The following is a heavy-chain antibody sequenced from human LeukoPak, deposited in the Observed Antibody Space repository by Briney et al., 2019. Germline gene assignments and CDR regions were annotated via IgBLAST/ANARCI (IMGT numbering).Heavy chain of an antibody. Sequence: GSLRLSCVASEFTDSGDWMSWVRQAPGKGLEWVANIKQDGSKKYYVDPVKGRFTISRDNSKNTLYLQMNSLRAEDTAVYYCARAPPPTGMATERRGYWGQGTLVTVSS. CDR3: ARAPPPTGMATERRGY. CDR2: IKQDGSKK. J-gene: IGHJ4*02. D-gene: IGHD5-12*01. CDR1: EFTDSGDW. V-gene: IGHV3-7*03.